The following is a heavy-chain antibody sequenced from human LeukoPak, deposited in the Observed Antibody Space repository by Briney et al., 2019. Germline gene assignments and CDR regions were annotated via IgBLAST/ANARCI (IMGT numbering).Heavy chain of an antibody. CDR2: VIPIFGTA. Sequence: SVKVSCKASGGTFSSYAISWVRQAPGQGLEWMGGVIPIFGTANYAQKFQGRVTITADKSTSTAYMELSSLRSEDTAVYYCARDPGSSWGNWFDPWGQGTLVTVSS. J-gene: IGHJ5*02. D-gene: IGHD6-13*01. V-gene: IGHV1-69*06. CDR3: ARDPGSSWGNWFDP. CDR1: GGTFSSYA.